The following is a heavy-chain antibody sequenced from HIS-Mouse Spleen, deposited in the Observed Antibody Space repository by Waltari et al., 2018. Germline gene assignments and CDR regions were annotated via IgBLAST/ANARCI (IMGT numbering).Heavy chain of an antibody. CDR2: MNPNSGNT. D-gene: IGHD4-4*01. Sequence: QVQLVQSGAEVKKPGASVKVSCKASGYTCTSYAINWVRQATGQGREWMGWMNPNSGNTGYAQKFQGRVTMTRNTSISTAYMELSSLRSEDTAVYYCARGHDYSNYFDYWGQGTLVTVSS. J-gene: IGHJ4*02. CDR1: GYTCTSYA. CDR3: ARGHDYSNYFDY. V-gene: IGHV1-8*01.